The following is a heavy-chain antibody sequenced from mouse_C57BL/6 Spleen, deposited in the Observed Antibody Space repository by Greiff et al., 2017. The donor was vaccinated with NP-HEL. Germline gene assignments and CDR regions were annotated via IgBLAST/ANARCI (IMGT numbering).Heavy chain of an antibody. J-gene: IGHJ4*01. CDR1: GYTFTSYW. CDR2: IDPSDSET. D-gene: IGHD2-1*01. V-gene: IGHV1-52*01. CDR3: ARLYYGNYVAMDY. Sequence: VQLQQPGAELVRPGSSVKLSCKASGYTFTSYWMHWVKQRPIQGLEWIGNIDPSDSETHYNQKFKDKATLTVDKSSSTAYMQLSSLTSEDSAVYYCARLYYGNYVAMDYWGQGTSVTVSS.